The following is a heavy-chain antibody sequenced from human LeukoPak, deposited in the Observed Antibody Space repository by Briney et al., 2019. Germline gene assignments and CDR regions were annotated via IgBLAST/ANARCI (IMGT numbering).Heavy chain of an antibody. CDR3: ARDFRGNTVTSKGYTFDI. Sequence: VASVKVCCKASGYTFTSYGITWVRQAPGQGLEWMGWISAYNGNTNYAQRLQGRVTMTTDTSTSTAYMELRSLRSDDTAVNYCARDFRGNTVTSKGYTFDIWGQGTMVTVSS. D-gene: IGHD4-17*01. CDR1: GYTFTSYG. CDR2: ISAYNGNT. J-gene: IGHJ3*02. V-gene: IGHV1-18*01.